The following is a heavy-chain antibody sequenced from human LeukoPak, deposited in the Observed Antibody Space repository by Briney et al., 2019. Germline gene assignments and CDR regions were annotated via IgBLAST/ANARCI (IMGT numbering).Heavy chain of an antibody. V-gene: IGHV3-21*01. D-gene: IGHD4-23*01. CDR3: ASEDYGGGPDY. CDR1: GFTSSTYA. Sequence: GGSLSLSCAASGFTSSTYAMTWVRQAPGKGLEGVSSISSSSSYIYYADSVKGRFTISRENGKNSLYLQMNSLRAEDTAVYYCASEDYGGGPDYWGQGTLVTVYS. J-gene: IGHJ4*02. CDR2: ISSSSSYI.